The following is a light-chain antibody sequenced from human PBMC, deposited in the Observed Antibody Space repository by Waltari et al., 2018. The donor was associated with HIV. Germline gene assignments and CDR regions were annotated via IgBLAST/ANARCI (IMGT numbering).Light chain of an antibody. CDR3: QVWDRGSRQAI. Sequence: SYVLTQPPSVSVAPGKPARISCGAEKIGNRGVHWYQKKPGQAPLLVIYYNKDRPSGIPDRFSGSNSGNTATLTISRVEDGDEADYYCQVWDRGSRQAIFGGGTKLTVL. CDR1: KIGNRG. J-gene: IGLJ2*01. CDR2: YNK. V-gene: IGLV3-21*04.